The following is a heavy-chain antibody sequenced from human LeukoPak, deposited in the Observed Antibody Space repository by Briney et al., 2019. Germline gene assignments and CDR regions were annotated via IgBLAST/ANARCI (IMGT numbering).Heavy chain of an antibody. CDR2: IYYSGST. J-gene: IGHJ4*02. D-gene: IGHD3-10*01. CDR3: ARGYYYGSGSIHFDY. Sequence: SQTLSLTCTVSGGSISSGGYYWSWIRQHPGKRLEWIGYIYYSGSTYYNPYLKIHVTKSVDTSKHQFSLKLSSVTAADTAVYFCARGYYYGSGSIHFDYWGQGTLVTVSS. V-gene: IGHV4-31*01. CDR1: GGSISSGGYY.